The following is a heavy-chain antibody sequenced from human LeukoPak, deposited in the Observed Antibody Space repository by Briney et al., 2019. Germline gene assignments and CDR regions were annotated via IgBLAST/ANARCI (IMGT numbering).Heavy chain of an antibody. CDR3: ARDLRVGPTVFDY. Sequence: ASVKVSCKASGYTFTSYGLSWVRQAPGQGLEWMGWINPNSGGTNYAHKFQGRVTMTRDTSISTAYMELSRLRSDDTAVYYCARDLRVGPTVFDYWGQGTLVTVSS. CDR1: GYTFTSYG. CDR2: INPNSGGT. V-gene: IGHV1-2*02. J-gene: IGHJ4*02. D-gene: IGHD1-26*01.